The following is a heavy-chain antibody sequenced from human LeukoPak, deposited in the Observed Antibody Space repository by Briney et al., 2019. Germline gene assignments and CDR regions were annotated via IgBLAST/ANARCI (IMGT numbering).Heavy chain of an antibody. CDR2: IIPIFGTA. V-gene: IGHV1-69*13. CDR3: ARPIKGYCSGGSCHYYYYYGMDV. J-gene: IGHJ6*02. Sequence: VASVKVSCKASGGTFSSYAISWVRQAPGQGLEWMGGIIPIFGTANYAQKFQGRVTITADESTSTAYMELSSLRSEDTAVYYCARPIKGYCSGGSCHYYYYYGMDVWGQGTTVTVSS. CDR1: GGTFSSYA. D-gene: IGHD2-15*01.